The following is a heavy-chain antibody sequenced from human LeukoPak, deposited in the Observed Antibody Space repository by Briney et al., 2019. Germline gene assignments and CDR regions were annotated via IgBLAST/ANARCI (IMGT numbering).Heavy chain of an antibody. CDR3: ARDYYGSTGPLTY. Sequence: GGSLRLSCAASGFTLSSYWMSWVRQAPGKGREWVANIKQAGSEKFYVDSVKGRFTISRDNAKNALYLQMNSLRAEDTAVYFCARDYYGSTGPLTYWGQGALVTVSS. D-gene: IGHD3-22*01. V-gene: IGHV3-7*01. CDR2: IKQAGSEK. J-gene: IGHJ4*02. CDR1: GFTLSSYW.